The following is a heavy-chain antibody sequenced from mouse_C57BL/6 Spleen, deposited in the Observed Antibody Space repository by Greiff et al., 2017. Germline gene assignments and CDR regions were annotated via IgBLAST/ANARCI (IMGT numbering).Heavy chain of an antibody. J-gene: IGHJ1*03. CDR1: GYTFTSYW. CDR3: ARAPNYGSSYWYFDV. D-gene: IGHD1-1*01. V-gene: IGHV1-64*01. CDR2: IHPNSGST. Sequence: QVQLQQPGAELVKPGASVKLSCKASGYTFTSYWMHWVKQRPGQGLEWIGMIHPNSGSTNYNEKFKSKATLTVDKSSSTAYMQLSSLTSEDSAVYYCARAPNYGSSYWYFDVWGTGTTVTVSS.